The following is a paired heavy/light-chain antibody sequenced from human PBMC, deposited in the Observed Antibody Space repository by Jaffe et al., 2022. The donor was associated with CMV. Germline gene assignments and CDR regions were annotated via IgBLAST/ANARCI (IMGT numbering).Heavy chain of an antibody. CDR2: ISPYNGNT. CDR1: GYNFNKYG. J-gene: IGHJ6*02. V-gene: IGHV1-18*01. D-gene: IGHD3-9*01. Sequence: QVEMVQSGDEVKKPGASVTVSCKASGYNFNKYGVSWVRQAPGQGFEWMGWISPYNGNTHYGQKFQDRVTMTTDTSTATAYMELRTLRSDDTAVYYCARDRARFEEPRPFHYDVLTGSRSVGQNNDYSRMDVWGQGTTVTVS. CDR3: ARDRARFEEPRPFHYDVLTGSRSVGQNNDYSRMDV.
Light chain of an antibody. CDR1: GSNIGSNF. V-gene: IGLV1-47*01. CDR2: RNN. Sequence: QSVVTQSTSVSATPGQRVTISCSGSGSNIGSNFVYWYQHLPGTAPNLLIYRNNQRPSGVPDRFSGSKSGASASLAISGLQSEDEADYYCAAWDDTLSGWVFGGGTKLTVL. CDR3: AAWDDTLSGWV. J-gene: IGLJ3*02.